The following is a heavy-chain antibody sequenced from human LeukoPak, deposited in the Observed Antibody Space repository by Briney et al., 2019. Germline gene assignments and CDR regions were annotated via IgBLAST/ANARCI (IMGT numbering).Heavy chain of an antibody. Sequence: GRSLRLSCAASGFTFDDYAMHWDRQAPGKGLEWVSGISWNSGSIGYADSVKGRFTISRDNAKNSLYLQMNSLRAEDTALYYCAKDFYYYDSSSQHWGQGTLVTVSS. D-gene: IGHD3-22*01. CDR2: ISWNSGSI. J-gene: IGHJ1*01. V-gene: IGHV3-9*01. CDR3: AKDFYYYDSSSQH. CDR1: GFTFDDYA.